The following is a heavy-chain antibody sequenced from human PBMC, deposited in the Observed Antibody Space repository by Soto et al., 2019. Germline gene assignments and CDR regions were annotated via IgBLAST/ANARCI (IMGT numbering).Heavy chain of an antibody. V-gene: IGHV3-23*01. CDR2: ITGSGDTT. Sequence: WWSLRLSCAASGFTFSRYAMSWVRQAPGKGLQWVSTITGSGDTTYYGDSVKGRFTISRDNSKNTLYLQMNSLRAEDTAVYYCARLPQEYNYYGMDVWGQGTTVTVSS. CDR3: ARLPQEYNYYGMDV. CDR1: GFTFSRYA. D-gene: IGHD1-1*01. J-gene: IGHJ6*02.